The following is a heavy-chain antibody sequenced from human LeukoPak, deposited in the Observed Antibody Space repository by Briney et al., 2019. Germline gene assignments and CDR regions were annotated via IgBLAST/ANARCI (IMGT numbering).Heavy chain of an antibody. V-gene: IGHV5-51*01. Sequence: KGGESLKISCKHSGYSFTSQWIGWVRQLPGQGLEWMGIIYPANSDTVYTPSFQGQVTISADKSTDTVFLQWGSLKASDTAMYYCSTRAGNDTSPVAWGQGTLVTVSS. CDR1: GYSFTSQW. CDR2: IYPANSDT. CDR3: STRAGNDTSPVA. D-gene: IGHD2-15*01. J-gene: IGHJ5*02.